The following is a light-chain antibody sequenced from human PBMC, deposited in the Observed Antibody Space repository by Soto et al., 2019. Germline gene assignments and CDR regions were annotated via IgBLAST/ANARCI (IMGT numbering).Light chain of an antibody. V-gene: IGKV3-15*01. J-gene: IGKJ2*01. Sequence: EIVMTQSPDSMSVSPGDRATLSCRASQSVASNVAWYQQKPGQGPRLLIHGASTRAVGVPARFSGSGSGTDFTLTISSLQSEDSAVYYCQQYHNWPPQYTFGQGTKLQIK. CDR2: GAS. CDR1: QSVASN. CDR3: QQYHNWPPQYT.